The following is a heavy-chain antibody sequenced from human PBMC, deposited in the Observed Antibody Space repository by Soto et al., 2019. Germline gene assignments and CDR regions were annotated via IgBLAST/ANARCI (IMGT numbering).Heavy chain of an antibody. J-gene: IGHJ4*02. Sequence: SETLSLTCTVFGGSISSSSYYWGWIRQPPGKGLEWIGSIYYSGSTYYNPSLKSRVTISVDTSKNQFSLKLSSVTAADTAVYYCARGDYESDYWGQGTLVTVS. CDR3: ARGDYESDY. V-gene: IGHV4-39*01. CDR2: IYYSGST. CDR1: GGSISSSSYY. D-gene: IGHD4-17*01.